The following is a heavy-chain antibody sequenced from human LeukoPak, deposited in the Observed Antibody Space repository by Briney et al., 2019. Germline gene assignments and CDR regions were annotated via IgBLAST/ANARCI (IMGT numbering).Heavy chain of an antibody. CDR1: GFTFSSYS. CDR2: ISRSSSII. Sequence: PGGSLRLSCAASGFTFSSYSMNWVRQAPGKGLEWVSYISRSSSIIYYADSVKGRFTISRDNAKNSLYLQMNSLRAEDTAVYYCARDSGCGGDCYAFDIWGQGTMVTVSS. D-gene: IGHD2-21*01. V-gene: IGHV3-48*01. J-gene: IGHJ3*02. CDR3: ARDSGCGGDCYAFDI.